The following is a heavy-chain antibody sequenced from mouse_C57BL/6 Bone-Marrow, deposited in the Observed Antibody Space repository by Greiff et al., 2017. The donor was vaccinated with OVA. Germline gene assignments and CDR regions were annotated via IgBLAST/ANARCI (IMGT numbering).Heavy chain of an antibody. CDR2: IFPGSGST. J-gene: IGHJ1*03. D-gene: IGHD2-3*01. Sequence: VQLQQSGPELVRPGASVKISCKAPGYTFTSHWMQWVRQRPGQGLEWIGEIFPGSGSTYYNEKFKGKATLTVDTSSSTAYMQLSSLTSEDSAVYVCARWGYDGYYDWYFDVWGTGTTVTVSS. V-gene: IGHV1-56*01. CDR3: ARWGYDGYYDWYFDV. CDR1: GYTFTSHW.